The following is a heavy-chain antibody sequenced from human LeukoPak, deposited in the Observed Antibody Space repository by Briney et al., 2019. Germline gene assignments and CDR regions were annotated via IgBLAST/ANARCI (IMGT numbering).Heavy chain of an antibody. CDR2: ISGSGGST. CDR1: GFTFSSYA. Sequence: GGSLRLSCAASGFTFSSYAMSWVRQAPGKGLEWVSAISGSGGSTYYADSVKGRFTISRDNAKNSLYLQMNSLRAEDTALYYCAREDIVVVPAATLVGVYYYYYYMDVWGKGTTVTVSS. V-gene: IGHV3-23*01. J-gene: IGHJ6*03. CDR3: AREDIVVVPAATLVGVYYYYYYMDV. D-gene: IGHD2-2*01.